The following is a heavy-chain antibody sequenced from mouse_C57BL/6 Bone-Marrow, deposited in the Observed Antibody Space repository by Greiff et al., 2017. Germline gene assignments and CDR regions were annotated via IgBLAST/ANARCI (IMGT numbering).Heavy chain of an antibody. CDR1: GYSFTDYN. V-gene: IGHV1-39*01. D-gene: IGHD2-3*01. Sequence: QLVESGPELVKPGASVKISCKASGYSFTDYNMNWVKQSNGKGLEWIGVINPNYGTTSYNQKFKGKATLTVDQSSSTAYMQLNSLTSEDSAVYYCARFPYDGYHDPDGFAYWGQGTLVTVSA. CDR2: INPNYGTT. J-gene: IGHJ3*01. CDR3: ARFPYDGYHDPDGFAY.